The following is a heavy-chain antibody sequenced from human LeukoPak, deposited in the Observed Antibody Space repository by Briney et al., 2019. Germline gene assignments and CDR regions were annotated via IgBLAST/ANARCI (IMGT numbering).Heavy chain of an antibody. CDR2: LEPSGNER. V-gene: IGHV3-7*01. Sequence: GGSLRLSCAVSGFTIGSHFMGWVRHLPGKGLQCVAILEPSGNERNYVDSVKGRLSISRDNAQNSLSLQMNSLSADDTAVYYCARLGATSSGKYYFDYWGQGTLVTVSS. D-gene: IGHD6-25*01. J-gene: IGHJ4*02. CDR3: ARLGATSSGKYYFDY. CDR1: GFTIGSHF.